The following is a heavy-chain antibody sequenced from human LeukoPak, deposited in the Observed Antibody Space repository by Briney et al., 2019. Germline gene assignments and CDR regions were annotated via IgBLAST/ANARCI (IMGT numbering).Heavy chain of an antibody. Sequence: SVKVSCKASGDTFTTDYIHWVRQGPGQGPEWMGGIIPIFGTANYAQKFQGRVTITADESTSTAYMELSSLRSEDTAVYYCARATRRPEQYDFWSGYFDYWGQGTLVTVSS. V-gene: IGHV1-69*13. CDR2: IIPIFGTA. J-gene: IGHJ4*02. D-gene: IGHD3-3*01. CDR1: GDTFTTDY. CDR3: ARATRRPEQYDFWSGYFDY.